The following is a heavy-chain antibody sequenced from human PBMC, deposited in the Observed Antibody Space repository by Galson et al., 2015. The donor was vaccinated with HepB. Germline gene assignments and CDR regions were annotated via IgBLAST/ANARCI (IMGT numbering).Heavy chain of an antibody. CDR3: ARDGMVRGFRVYWYFDL. CDR2: ISSNEGST. V-gene: IGHV3-64*01. J-gene: IGHJ2*01. Sequence: SLRLSCAASGFTFSSYAMHWVRQAPGKGLEYVSAISSNEGSTYYANSVKGRFTISRDNSKNTLYLQMGSLRAEDMAVYYCARDGMVRGFRVYWYFDLWGRGTLVTVSS. CDR1: GFTFSSYA. D-gene: IGHD3-10*01.